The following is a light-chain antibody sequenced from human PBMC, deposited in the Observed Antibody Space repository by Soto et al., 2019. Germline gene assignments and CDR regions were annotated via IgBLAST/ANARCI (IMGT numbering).Light chain of an antibody. V-gene: IGKV1-27*01. CDR3: QKYNSAPWT. J-gene: IGKJ1*01. CDR2: GAS. Sequence: DIQLTQSPSSLSASVGDSVTITCRASQDISNYLAWYQQKPGKVPNLLMYGASALRSGVPSRFSGSGSGTDFTLTISSLQPEDVATYYCQKYNSAPWTFGQGTKVEIK. CDR1: QDISNY.